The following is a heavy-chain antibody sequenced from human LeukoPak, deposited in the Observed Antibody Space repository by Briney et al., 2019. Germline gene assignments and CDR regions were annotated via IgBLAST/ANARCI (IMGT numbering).Heavy chain of an antibody. CDR3: XXXXSSSSVVSYYYYYMDV. CDR2: IYASGST. CDR1: GGSISSGGYY. D-gene: IGHD6-13*01. J-gene: IGHJ6*03. Sequence: PSETLSLTCTVSGGSISSGGYYWTWIRQPAGKGLEWIGRIYASGSTNYNPSLKSRLTISVDTSKNQFSLNLSSVTAADTAVYFCXXXXSSSSVVSYYYYYMDVWGKGTTVTVSS. V-gene: IGHV4-61*02.